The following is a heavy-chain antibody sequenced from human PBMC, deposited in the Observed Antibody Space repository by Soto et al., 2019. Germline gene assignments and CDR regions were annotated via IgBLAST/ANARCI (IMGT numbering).Heavy chain of an antibody. CDR1: GVTFSDYY. V-gene: IGHV3-11*01. CDR3: ARGKTYYDFWSGEKPNYYYSGMDV. Sequence: GWSLRLSCAASGVTFSDYYMSWIRQAPGKGLEWVSYISSSGSTIYYADSVKGRFTISRDNAKNSLYLQMNSLRAEDTAVYYCARGKTYYDFWSGEKPNYYYSGMDVWGQGTTVTVSS. CDR2: ISSSGSTI. D-gene: IGHD3-3*01. J-gene: IGHJ6*02.